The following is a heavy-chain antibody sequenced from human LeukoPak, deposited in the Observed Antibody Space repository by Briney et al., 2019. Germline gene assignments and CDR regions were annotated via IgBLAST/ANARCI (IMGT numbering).Heavy chain of an antibody. CDR2: IYTSGSN. V-gene: IGHV4-61*02. CDR1: GGSISSGSYY. J-gene: IGHJ3*02. D-gene: IGHD3-22*01. Sequence: SETLSLTCTVSGGSISSGSYYWSWIRQPGGKGLEWLGRIYTSGSNKYNPSLKSRVTISVDPSKNQCSQKLSSVTAADTAVYYCSSFNSSYYWDDGFDIWGQGTMVTVSS. CDR3: SSFNSSYYWDDGFDI.